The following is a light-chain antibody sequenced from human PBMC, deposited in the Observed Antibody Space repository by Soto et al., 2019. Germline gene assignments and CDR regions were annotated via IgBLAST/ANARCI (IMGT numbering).Light chain of an antibody. CDR3: QQYSTWPLST. CDR1: QSVSRS. J-gene: IGKJ2*01. V-gene: IGKV3-15*01. CDR2: SAS. Sequence: EIVMTQSPATLSVSPGERVTLSCGASQSVSRSLAWYQQKPGQAPTFLIYSASTRATGIPARFSGSGSGTEFTLTIGSLQSEDFAVYYCQQYSTWPLSTFGQGTKLEIK.